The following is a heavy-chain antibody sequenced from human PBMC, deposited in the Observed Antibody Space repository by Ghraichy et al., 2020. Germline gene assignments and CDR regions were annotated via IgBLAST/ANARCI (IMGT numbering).Heavy chain of an antibody. CDR2: ISSNGGST. CDR1: GFTFSSYA. CDR3: VRGYSYGYGYYYDSSGYYQPFDY. J-gene: IGHJ4*02. V-gene: IGHV3-64D*06. Sequence: GGSLRLSCSASGFTFSSYAMHWVRQAPGKGLEYVSAISSNGGSTYYADSVKGRFTISRDNSKNTLYLQMSSLRAEDTAVYYCVRGYSYGYGYYYDSSGYYQPFDYWGQGTLVTVSS. D-gene: IGHD3-22*01.